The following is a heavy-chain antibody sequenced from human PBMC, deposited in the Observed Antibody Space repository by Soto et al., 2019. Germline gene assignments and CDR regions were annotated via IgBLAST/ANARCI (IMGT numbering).Heavy chain of an antibody. J-gene: IGHJ4*02. V-gene: IGHV4-39*02. CDR3: SRERESASEY. CDR2: IYYSGST. CDR1: GGSISSSSYY. Sequence: PSETLSLTCTVSGGSISSSSYYWGWIRQPPGKGLEWIGTIYYSGSTYYSPSLKSRVTISVDTSKNHFSLKLSSVTAADTAVYYCSRERESASEYWGQGSLVTVSS.